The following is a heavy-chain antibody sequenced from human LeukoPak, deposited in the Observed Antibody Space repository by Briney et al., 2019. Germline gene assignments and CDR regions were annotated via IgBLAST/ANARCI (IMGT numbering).Heavy chain of an antibody. D-gene: IGHD3-3*01. CDR3: ARGATLRFLEWFHDAFDI. J-gene: IGHJ3*02. CDR2: MNPNSGNT. Sequence: ASVKVSCKGSGYTFTSYDINWVRQPTGQGLEWMGGMNPNSGNTGYAQKFQGRVTMTRNTSISTAYMELSSLRSEDTAVYYCARGATLRFLEWFHDAFDIWGQGTMVTVSS. V-gene: IGHV1-8*01. CDR1: GYTFTSYD.